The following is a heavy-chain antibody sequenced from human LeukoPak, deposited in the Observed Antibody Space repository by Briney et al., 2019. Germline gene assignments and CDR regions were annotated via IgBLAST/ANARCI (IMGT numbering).Heavy chain of an antibody. CDR2: IYPGDSDT. CDR1: GYSFTNYR. D-gene: IGHD6-13*01. Sequence: GESLKISCKGSGYSFTNYRIGWVRQMPGKGLEWMGIIYPGDSDTRYSPSFQGQVTISADKSISTAYLQWSSLKASDTAMYYCARIVSGNIAAGDYWGQGTLVTVFS. CDR3: ARIVSGNIAAGDY. J-gene: IGHJ4*02. V-gene: IGHV5-51*01.